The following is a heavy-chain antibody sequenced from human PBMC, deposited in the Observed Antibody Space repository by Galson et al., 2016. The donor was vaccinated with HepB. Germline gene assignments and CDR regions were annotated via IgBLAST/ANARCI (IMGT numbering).Heavy chain of an antibody. Sequence: SLRLSCAASGLTFSRCDMLWVRQATGKGLEWVSAIGTAGDTYYPGSVRGRFTISRENSKNSLYLQMNSLTAGDTAVYYCARGKLDCSGGTCHYYGMDVWGKGTTVTVSS. V-gene: IGHV3-13*01. CDR3: ARGKLDCSGGTCHYYGMDV. CDR1: GLTFSRCD. J-gene: IGHJ6*04. CDR2: IGTAGDT. D-gene: IGHD2-15*01.